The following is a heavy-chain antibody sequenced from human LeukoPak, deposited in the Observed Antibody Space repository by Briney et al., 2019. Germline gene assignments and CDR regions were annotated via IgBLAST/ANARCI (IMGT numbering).Heavy chain of an antibody. CDR2: ISGSGDSI. CDR1: GFTFSNYA. V-gene: IGHV3-23*01. Sequence: GGSLRVSCAASGFTFSNYAMRWVRQAPGKGLEWVSIISGSGDSIYYADPVKGRFTISRDNLKNTLFLQMSGMRAEDKALYYCAKDQYYSGSRSPHYSGHGTLVTASS. CDR3: AKDQYYSGSRSPHY. J-gene: IGHJ4*01. D-gene: IGHD3-10*01.